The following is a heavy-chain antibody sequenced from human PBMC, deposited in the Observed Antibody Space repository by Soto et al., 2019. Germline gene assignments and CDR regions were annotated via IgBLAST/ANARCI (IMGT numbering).Heavy chain of an antibody. V-gene: IGHV4-39*01. CDR3: ARHWGDIHRPTTTRGNWFDP. CDR1: GGSISSSSYY. D-gene: IGHD3-9*01. Sequence: QLQLQESGPGLVKPSETLSLTCTVSGGSISSSSYYWGWIRQPPGKGLEWIGSIYYSGSTYYNQTLKSRVTNSVDTSKNQFSLKLSSVTAADTAVYYCARHWGDIHRPTTTRGNWFDPWGQGTLVTVSS. J-gene: IGHJ5*02. CDR2: IYYSGST.